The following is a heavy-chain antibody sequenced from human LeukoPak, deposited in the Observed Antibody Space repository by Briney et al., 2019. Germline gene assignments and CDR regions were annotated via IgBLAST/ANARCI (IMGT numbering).Heavy chain of an antibody. J-gene: IGHJ4*02. V-gene: IGHV1-2*02. CDR1: GYTVRDYY. D-gene: IGHD4-17*01. CDR2: IKPNIAGT. Sequence: APGKVSGKTSGYTVRDYYVHLVRQSPGQGREWRRWIKPNIAGTNYAQKFQGRVTMTKDASINTAYMELTRLRSDDTAVYYCARGGPRFTRVTHRPFDYWGKGTLVTVSS. CDR3: ARGGPRFTRVTHRPFDY.